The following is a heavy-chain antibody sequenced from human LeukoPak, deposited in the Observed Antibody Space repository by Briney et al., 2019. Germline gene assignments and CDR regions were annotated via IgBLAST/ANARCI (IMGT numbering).Heavy chain of an antibody. Sequence: GASVKVSRKACGYAFDSYGLTWVRQAPGHGREWMGWISTYNGNTIYAQKFQGRVSMTTDTSAATAFMEVRSLGSDDAELYGCARDILCGNAWGHWRQGTGVSVS. CDR1: GYAFDSYG. D-gene: IGHD2-21*01. CDR3: ARDILCGNAWGH. V-gene: IGHV1-18*01. J-gene: IGHJ1*01. CDR2: ISTYNGNT.